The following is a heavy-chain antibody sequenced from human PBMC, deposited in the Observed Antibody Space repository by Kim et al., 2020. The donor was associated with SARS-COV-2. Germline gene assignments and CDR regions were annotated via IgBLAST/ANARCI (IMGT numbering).Heavy chain of an antibody. CDR3: VREYCSSTSCYPHFDY. J-gene: IGHJ4*02. Sequence: SVKGRFTISRDNSKNTLYLQMNSLRAEDTAVYYCVREYCSSTSCYPHFDYWGQGTLVTVSS. D-gene: IGHD2-2*01. V-gene: IGHV3-23*01.